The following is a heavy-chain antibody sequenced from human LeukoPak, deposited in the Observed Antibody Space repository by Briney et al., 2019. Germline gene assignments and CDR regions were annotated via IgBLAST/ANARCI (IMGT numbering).Heavy chain of an antibody. J-gene: IGHJ4*02. D-gene: IGHD3-22*01. CDR3: ATRIYYDSSGYYPFDY. Sequence: SVKVSFKASGGTFSSYAISWVRQAPGQGLEWMGGIIPIFGTANYAQKFQGRVTITADESTSTAYMELSSLRSEDTAVYYCATRIYYDSSGYYPFDYWGQGTLVTVPS. CDR1: GGTFSSYA. V-gene: IGHV1-69*13. CDR2: IIPIFGTA.